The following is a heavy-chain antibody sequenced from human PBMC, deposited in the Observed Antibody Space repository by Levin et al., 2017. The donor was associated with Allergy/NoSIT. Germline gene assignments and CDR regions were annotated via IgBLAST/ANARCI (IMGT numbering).Heavy chain of an antibody. V-gene: IGHV1-69*01. CDR3: ARFYSGYGENWGRSGY. CDR2: IIPIFGTA. Sequence: KISCKASGGTFSSYAISWVRQAPGQGLEWMGGIIPIFGTANYAQKFQGRVTITADESTSTAYMELSSLRSEDTAVYYCARFYSGYGENWGRSGYWGQGTLVTVSS. CDR1: GGTFSSYA. J-gene: IGHJ4*02. D-gene: IGHD5-12*01.